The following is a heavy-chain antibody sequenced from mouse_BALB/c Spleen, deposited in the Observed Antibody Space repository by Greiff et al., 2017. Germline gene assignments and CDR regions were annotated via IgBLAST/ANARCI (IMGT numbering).Heavy chain of an antibody. D-gene: IGHD2-10*02. CDR3: ARGGYGNWKAMDD. CDR1: GFTFSSYA. Sequence: DVKLVESGGDLVKPGGSLKLSCAASGFTFSSYAMSWVRQTPEKRLEWVASISSGGSTYYPDSVKGRFTISRDNARNILYLQMSSLRSEDTAMYYCARGGYGNWKAMDDWGQGTSVTVSS. CDR2: ISSGGST. J-gene: IGHJ4*01. V-gene: IGHV5-6-5*01.